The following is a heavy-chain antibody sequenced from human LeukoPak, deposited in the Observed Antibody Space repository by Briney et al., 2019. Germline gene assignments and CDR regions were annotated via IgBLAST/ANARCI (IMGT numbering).Heavy chain of an antibody. CDR3: ARTYWGTSNLFDY. J-gene: IGHJ4*02. Sequence: PAETLSLTCTVSGGSIRSNNFYWGWLRQPPGKGLEGIGTIYYGGTYYNPSLKSRVIISVDTSKRQFSLRLSSVTAADTAVYYCARTYWGTSNLFDYWGQGTLVTVSS. CDR1: GGSIRSNNFY. CDR2: IYYGGT. D-gene: IGHD3-16*01. V-gene: IGHV4-39*01.